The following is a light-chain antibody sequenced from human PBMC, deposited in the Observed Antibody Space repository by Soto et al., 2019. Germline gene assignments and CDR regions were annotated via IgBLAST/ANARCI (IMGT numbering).Light chain of an antibody. CDR2: EVS. Sequence: QSALTQPASVSGSPGQSITISCTGTSSDVGGYNYVSWYQQHPGKAPKLMIYEVSNRPSGVSNRFSGSKSGNTASLTISGLQAEVEADFYCSSYTSRSTLEFGGGTKLTVL. J-gene: IGLJ3*02. CDR1: SSDVGGYNY. V-gene: IGLV2-14*01. CDR3: SSYTSRSTLE.